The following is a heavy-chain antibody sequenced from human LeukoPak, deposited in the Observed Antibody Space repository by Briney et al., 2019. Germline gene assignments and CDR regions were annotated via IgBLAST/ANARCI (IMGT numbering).Heavy chain of an antibody. V-gene: IGHV3-48*02. Sequence: GGSLTHSCAASELTFNTHNMKGVRQAPGKGLEWIAFISTTSNTMYYADSVQGLFTISRDNAKNSLFLQMNSLRDEDTAVYYWERGKKSMPYFDYWGRGTLVTVSS. CDR1: ELTFNTHN. D-gene: IGHD2/OR15-2a*01. CDR2: ISTTSNTM. J-gene: IGHJ4*02. CDR3: ERGKKSMPYFDY.